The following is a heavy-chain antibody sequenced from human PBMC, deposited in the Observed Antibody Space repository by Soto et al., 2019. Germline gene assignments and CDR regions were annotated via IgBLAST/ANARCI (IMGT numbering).Heavy chain of an antibody. CDR2: ISWNSGSI. CDR3: AKDISPGVVLAAMNLDP. J-gene: IGHJ5*02. CDR1: GFTFDDYA. Sequence: EVQLVESGGGLVQPGRSLRLSCAASGFTFDDYAMHWVRQAPGKGLEWVSGISWNSGSIGYADSVKGRFTSSRDNAKNSLYLQMNSLRAVYTALYYCAKDISPGVVLAAMNLDPWGQGTLVTVSS. V-gene: IGHV3-9*01. D-gene: IGHD2-15*01.